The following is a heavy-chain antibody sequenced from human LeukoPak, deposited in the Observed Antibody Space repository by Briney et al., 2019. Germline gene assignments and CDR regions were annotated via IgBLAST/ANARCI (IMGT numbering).Heavy chain of an antibody. J-gene: IGHJ5*02. Sequence: PGGSLRLSCAASGFTFRSYGMSWVRQAPGKGLEWVSSISGSGGSTYYADSVKGRFTISRDNSKDTLYLQMNSLRVEDTAIYYCAKDWGPGIEAWLDLWGQGTLVTVSP. D-gene: IGHD3-16*01. V-gene: IGHV3-23*01. CDR1: GFTFRSYG. CDR3: AKDWGPGIEAWLDL. CDR2: ISGSGGST.